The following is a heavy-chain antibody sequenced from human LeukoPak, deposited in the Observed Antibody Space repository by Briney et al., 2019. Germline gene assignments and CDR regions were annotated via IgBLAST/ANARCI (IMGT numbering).Heavy chain of an antibody. Sequence: GGSLRLSCAASGFTFSSYAMSWVRQAPGKGLEWVSAISGSGGSTYYADSVKGRFTISRDNSKNTLYLQMNSLRAEDTAVYCCARASISDDFWSGYYGGMDVWGQGTTVTVSS. CDR1: GFTFSSYA. D-gene: IGHD3-3*01. V-gene: IGHV3-23*01. CDR3: ARASISDDFWSGYYGGMDV. J-gene: IGHJ6*02. CDR2: ISGSGGST.